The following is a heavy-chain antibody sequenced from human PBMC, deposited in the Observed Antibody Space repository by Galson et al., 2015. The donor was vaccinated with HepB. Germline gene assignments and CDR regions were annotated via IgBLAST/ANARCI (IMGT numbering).Heavy chain of an antibody. J-gene: IGHJ4*02. Sequence: SLRLSCAASGFTFSSYGMHWVRQAPGKGLEWVAVIWYDGSNKYYADSVKGRFTISRDNSKNTLYLQMNSLRAEDTAVYYCARGVGGVVVAATFDYWGQGTLVTVSS. CDR1: GFTFSSYG. CDR3: ARGVGGVVVAATFDY. CDR2: IWYDGSNK. D-gene: IGHD2-15*01. V-gene: IGHV3-33*01.